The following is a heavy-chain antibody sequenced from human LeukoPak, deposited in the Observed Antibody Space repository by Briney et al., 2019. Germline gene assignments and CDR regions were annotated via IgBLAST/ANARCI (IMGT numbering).Heavy chain of an antibody. J-gene: IGHJ6*02. CDR1: GGSFSGYY. D-gene: IGHD3-22*01. V-gene: IGHV4-34*01. CDR2: INHSGST. Sequence: KPSETLSLTCAVYGGSFSGYYWSWIRQPPGKGLEWIGEINHSGSTNYNPSLNSRVTISVDTSKNQFSLKLSSVTAADTAVYYCASPAGYYDSSGYLGDYYYYYGMDVWGQGTTVTVSS. CDR3: ASPAGYYDSSGYLGDYYYYYGMDV.